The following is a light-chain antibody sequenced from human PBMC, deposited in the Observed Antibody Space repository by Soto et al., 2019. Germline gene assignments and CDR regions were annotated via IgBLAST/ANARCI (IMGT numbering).Light chain of an antibody. J-gene: IGKJ1*01. CDR2: GAY. V-gene: IGKV3-20*01. CDR1: QSVSSNY. CDR3: QQYVTSPHT. Sequence: EVLLTQSPGTLSLSPGERATLSCRASQSVSSNYLAWYQQKSGQAPRLLIYGAYNRPTGIPDRFRGSGSGTSFTLTIRRLYPEDFALYYCQQYVTSPHTFGQVTKV.